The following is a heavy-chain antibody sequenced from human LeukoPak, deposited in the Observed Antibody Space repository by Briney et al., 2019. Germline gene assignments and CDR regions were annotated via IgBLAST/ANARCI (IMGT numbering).Heavy chain of an antibody. CDR1: GFPFKNYA. Sequence: GGSLRPSCAASGFPFKNYAMSWVRQAPGKGLEWVSAISGSGGSTYYADSVKGRFTISRDNSKNTLYLQMNSLRAEDTAVYYCAKLKNSVWGSYHFDYWGQGTLVTVSS. D-gene: IGHD3-16*02. V-gene: IGHV3-23*01. CDR2: ISGSGGST. J-gene: IGHJ4*02. CDR3: AKLKNSVWGSYHFDY.